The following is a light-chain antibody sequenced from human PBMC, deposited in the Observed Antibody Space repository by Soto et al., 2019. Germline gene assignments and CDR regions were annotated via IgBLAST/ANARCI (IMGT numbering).Light chain of an antibody. Sequence: EIVLTQSPGTLSLSPGERATLSCRASQTITTLAWYQRKPGQAPRLLIYRVSSRATGVPDRFSGSGSGTDYTLTIRRMETEDFAVYYCQQYGNIPLTFGGGTKVDI. V-gene: IGKV3-20*01. CDR2: RVS. J-gene: IGKJ4*01. CDR1: QTITT. CDR3: QQYGNIPLT.